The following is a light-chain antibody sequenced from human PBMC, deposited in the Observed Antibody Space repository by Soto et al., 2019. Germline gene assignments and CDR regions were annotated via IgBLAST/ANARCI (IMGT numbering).Light chain of an antibody. CDR1: QTINSW. V-gene: IGKV1-5*01. CDR3: QHYKMYSPWT. CDR2: DAS. J-gene: IGKJ1*01. Sequence: DIHMTQSPSTLSASVVDIVTITFLASQTINSWLAWYQQKPGKAPKVLIFDASSLKTGVPSRFSGSGSGTEFTLTISSLQPDDFATYYCQHYKMYSPWTFGQGTKVDIK.